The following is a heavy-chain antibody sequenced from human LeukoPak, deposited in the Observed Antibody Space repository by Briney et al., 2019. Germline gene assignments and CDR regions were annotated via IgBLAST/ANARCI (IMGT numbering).Heavy chain of an antibody. V-gene: IGHV4-30-2*01. CDR2: IYHTGST. CDR3: ARSTGTAKYFQN. J-gene: IGHJ1*01. D-gene: IGHD1-1*01. CDR1: GGSISSDGYS. Sequence: SETLSLTCAVSGGSISSDGYSWSWIRQPPGKGLEWIGYIYHTGSTYYNPSLRSRVTISVDRSKNQFSLKLSSLTAADTAVYYCARSTGTAKYFQNWGQGTLVTVSS.